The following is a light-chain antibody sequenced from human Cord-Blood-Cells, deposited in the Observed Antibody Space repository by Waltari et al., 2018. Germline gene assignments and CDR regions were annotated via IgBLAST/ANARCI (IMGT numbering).Light chain of an antibody. V-gene: IGLV2-23*01. CDR2: EGS. CDR3: CSYAGSSTHVV. CDR1: SSDVGGCNL. J-gene: IGLJ2*01. Sequence: QSALTQPASGSGSPGQPITISCTGTSSDVGGCNLVSWYQQHPGKAPKLMIYEGSKRPSGVSNRFSGSKSGNTASLTISGLQAEDEADYYCCSYAGSSTHVVFGGGTKLTVL.